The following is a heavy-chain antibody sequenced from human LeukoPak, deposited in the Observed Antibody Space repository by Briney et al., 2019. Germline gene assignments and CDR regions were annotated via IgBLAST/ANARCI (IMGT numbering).Heavy chain of an antibody. CDR3: AKDGPQKMATIIGYFQH. Sequence: PGGSLRLSCAASGFTFSSYAMSWVRQAPGKGLEWVSAISGSGGSTYYADSVKGRFTISRDNSKNTLYLQMNSLRAEDTAVYYCAKDGPQKMATIIGYFQHWGQGTLVTVSS. CDR2: ISGSGGST. V-gene: IGHV3-23*01. D-gene: IGHD5-24*01. J-gene: IGHJ1*01. CDR1: GFTFSSYA.